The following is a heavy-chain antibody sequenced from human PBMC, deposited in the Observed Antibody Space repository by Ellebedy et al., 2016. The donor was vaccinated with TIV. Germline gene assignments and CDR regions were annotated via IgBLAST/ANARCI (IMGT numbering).Heavy chain of an antibody. Sequence: MPSETLSLTCTVSGAYVRSYYWSWIRQSAGKGLEWIGVSYTTGVTDYTPSLKSRVTLSVDTSRNQFSLKLSSVTAADTAMYYCAGLYVWGQGTLVTVSS. J-gene: IGHJ4*02. CDR3: AGLYV. V-gene: IGHV4-4*07. CDR1: GAYVRSYY. CDR2: SYTTGVT. D-gene: IGHD3-10*02.